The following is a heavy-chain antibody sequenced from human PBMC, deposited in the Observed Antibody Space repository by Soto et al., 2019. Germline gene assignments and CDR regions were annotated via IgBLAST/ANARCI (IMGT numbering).Heavy chain of an antibody. CDR3: AKDRSSRITMIVVPNDAFDI. D-gene: IGHD3-22*01. V-gene: IGHV3-23*01. CDR2: ISGSGGST. CDR1: GFTFISYA. Sequence: PWGSLRLSCAASGFTFISYAIIFFRHAPFKWLEWVSAISGSGGSTYYADSVKGRFTISRDNSKNTLYLQMNSLRAEDTAVYYCAKDRSSRITMIVVPNDAFDIWGQGTMVTVSS. J-gene: IGHJ3*02.